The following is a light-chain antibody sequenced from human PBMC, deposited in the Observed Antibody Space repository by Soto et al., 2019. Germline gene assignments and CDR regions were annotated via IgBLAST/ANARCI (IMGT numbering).Light chain of an antibody. J-gene: IGKJ3*01. CDR2: DAM. CDR3: QQFVNLPFT. V-gene: IGKV1-33*01. Sequence: DIQMTQSPSFLSASVGDRVTITCQASQDISDYLNWYQQKPGQAPKLLIHDAMHLETGVPSRFSGSGSGATFIFTSSSLQAEDIATYYGQQFVNLPFTVGPGTTVDLK. CDR1: QDISDY.